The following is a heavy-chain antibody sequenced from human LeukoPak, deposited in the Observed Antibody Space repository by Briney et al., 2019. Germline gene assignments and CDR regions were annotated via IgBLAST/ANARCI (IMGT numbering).Heavy chain of an antibody. J-gene: IGHJ5*02. V-gene: IGHV1-18*01. CDR2: ISAYNGNT. D-gene: IGHD2-2*01. Sequence: ASVKVSCKASGYAFTSYGSSWVRQAPGQGLEWMGWISAYNGNTNYAQKLQGRVTMTTDTSTSTAYMELRSLRSDDTAVYYCARDLDQLANLNWFDPWGQRTLVNVSS. CDR1: GYAFTSYG. CDR3: ARDLDQLANLNWFDP.